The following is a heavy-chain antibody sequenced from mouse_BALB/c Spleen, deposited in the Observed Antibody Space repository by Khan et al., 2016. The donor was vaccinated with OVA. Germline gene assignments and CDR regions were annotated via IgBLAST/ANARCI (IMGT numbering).Heavy chain of an antibody. Sequence: VQLQESGPGLVAPSQSLSITCTVSGFSLSRYSINWVRLSPGKGLEWLGMIWGAGSTDYNAAFKSRLSISKDNSKTQVFFKMNSLQPNDTATYYCARREYLMTWFAYWGQGTLVTVSA. CDR1: GFSLSRYS. J-gene: IGHJ3*01. CDR3: ARREYLMTWFAY. CDR2: IWGAGST. V-gene: IGHV2-6-4*01.